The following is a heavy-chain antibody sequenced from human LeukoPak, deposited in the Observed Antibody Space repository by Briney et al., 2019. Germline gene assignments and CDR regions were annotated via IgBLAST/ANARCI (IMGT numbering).Heavy chain of an antibody. Sequence: SETLSLTCTVSGAFITSGKYYWVWIRQPPGKGLEWIGSIYYSGSTYYNPSLKSRVTISVDTSKNQFSLKLSSVTAADTAVYYCARHVGGWELLPYDYWGQGTLVTVSS. CDR3: ARHVGGWELLPYDY. J-gene: IGHJ4*02. V-gene: IGHV4-39*01. CDR1: GAFITSGKYY. D-gene: IGHD1-26*01. CDR2: IYYSGST.